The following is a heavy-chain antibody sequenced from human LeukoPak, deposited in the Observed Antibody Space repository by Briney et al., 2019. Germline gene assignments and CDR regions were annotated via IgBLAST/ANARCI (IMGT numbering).Heavy chain of an antibody. Sequence: PGGSLRLSCAASGFTFSSYAMSWVRQAPGKGLEWVSAISGSGGSTYYADSLKGRFTISRDNSKNTLYLQMNSLRAEDTAVYYCAKDGASGWSYYFDYWGQGTLVTVPS. CDR3: AKDGASGWSYYFDY. D-gene: IGHD6-19*01. CDR2: ISGSGGST. J-gene: IGHJ4*02. V-gene: IGHV3-23*01. CDR1: GFTFSSYA.